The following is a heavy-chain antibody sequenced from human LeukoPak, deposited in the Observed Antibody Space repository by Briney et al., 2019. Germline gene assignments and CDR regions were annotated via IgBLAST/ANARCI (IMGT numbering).Heavy chain of an antibody. CDR2: IVVGSGNT. CDR1: VFTFTNSA. J-gene: IGHJ6*02. V-gene: IGHV1-58*02. Sequence: GASVTVSCKASVFTFTNSAMQWVGQARGQRVEWIGWIVVGSGNTDYAQKFQERVTITTDMSTTTAYMQLSSLRSEDTAVYFCAAEVGILTGYYHYGMDVWGQGTTVTVSS. D-gene: IGHD3-9*01. CDR3: AAEVGILTGYYHYGMDV.